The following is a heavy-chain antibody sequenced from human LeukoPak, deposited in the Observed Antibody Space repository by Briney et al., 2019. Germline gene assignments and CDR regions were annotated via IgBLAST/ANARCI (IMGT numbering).Heavy chain of an antibody. D-gene: IGHD3-10*01. CDR2: IYYSGST. J-gene: IGHJ4*02. CDR1: GGSISSGDYY. Sequence: KPSETLSLTCTVSGGSISSGDYYWSWIRQPPGKGLEWIGYIYYSGSTYYNPSLKSRVTISVDTSKNQFSLKLSSVTAADTAVYYCAREPAGDYFESLYYFDYWGQGTLVTVSS. CDR3: AREPAGDYFESLYYFDY. V-gene: IGHV4-30-4*01.